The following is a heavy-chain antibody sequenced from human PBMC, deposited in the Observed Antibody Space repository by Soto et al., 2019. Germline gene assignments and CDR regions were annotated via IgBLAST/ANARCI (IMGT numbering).Heavy chain of an antibody. J-gene: IGHJ5*02. Sequence: EVQLLESGGGLVQPGGSLRLSCAASGFTFSSYAMSWVRQAPGKGLEWVSAISGSGGSTYYADSVKGRFTISRDNSKNTLYLQMNSLRAEDTAVYYCAKEEIALPVRGVLNWFDPWGQGTLVTVSS. CDR2: ISGSGGST. D-gene: IGHD3-10*01. V-gene: IGHV3-23*01. CDR3: AKEEIALPVRGVLNWFDP. CDR1: GFTFSSYA.